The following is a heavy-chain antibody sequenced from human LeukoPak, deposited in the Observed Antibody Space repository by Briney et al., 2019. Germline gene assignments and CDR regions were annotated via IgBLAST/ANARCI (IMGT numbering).Heavy chain of an antibody. CDR3: ARDWYDRYSGSYGFDY. D-gene: IGHD1-26*01. CDR1: GFTFDHYA. V-gene: IGHV3-23*01. J-gene: IGHJ4*02. CDR2: ISGSGAST. Sequence: GGSLRLSCAASGFTFDHYAMSWVRQAPGKGLEWVSTISGSGASTYYADSVKGRFTISRDNSKNTLYLQMNSLRAEDTAVYYCARDWYDRYSGSYGFDYWGQGTLVTVSS.